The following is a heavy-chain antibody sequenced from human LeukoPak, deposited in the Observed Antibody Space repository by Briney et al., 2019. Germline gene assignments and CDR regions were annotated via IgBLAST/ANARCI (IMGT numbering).Heavy chain of an antibody. J-gene: IGHJ4*02. D-gene: IGHD3-22*01. Sequence: GASVKVSCKASGYTFTSYGISWVRQAPGQGLEWMGGIIPIFGTANYAQKFQGRVTITADESTSTAYMELSSLRSEDTAVYYCARVFYDSSGYYYFDYWGQGTLVTVSS. V-gene: IGHV1-69*13. CDR3: ARVFYDSSGYYYFDY. CDR1: GYTFTSYG. CDR2: IIPIFGTA.